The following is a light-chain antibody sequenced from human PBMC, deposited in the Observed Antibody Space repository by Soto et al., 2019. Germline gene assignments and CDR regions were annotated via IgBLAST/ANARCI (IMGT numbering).Light chain of an antibody. Sequence: QSVLTQPASGSGSPGQSITISFTGTSSDVGGYIYVSWYQQHPGKAPKLMIYEVSNRPSGVSNRFSGSKSGNTASLTISGLQAEDEADYYCSSYSRSSFDVFGPGTKVTVL. CDR3: SSYSRSSFDV. CDR2: EVS. J-gene: IGLJ1*01. V-gene: IGLV2-14*01. CDR1: SSDVGGYIY.